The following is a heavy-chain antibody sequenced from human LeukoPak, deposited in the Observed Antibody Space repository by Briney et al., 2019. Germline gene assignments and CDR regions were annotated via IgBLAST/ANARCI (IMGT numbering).Heavy chain of an antibody. J-gene: IGHJ6*03. CDR3: ASTNYYYYMDV. CDR1: GYTFTSYG. CDR2: ISAYNGNT. V-gene: IGHV1-18*01. Sequence: ASVKVSCKAPGYTFTSYGISWVRQAPGQGLEWVGWISAYNGNTNYAQKLQGRVTMTTDTSTSTAYMELRSLRSDDTAVYYCASTNYYYYMDVWGKGTTVTVSS.